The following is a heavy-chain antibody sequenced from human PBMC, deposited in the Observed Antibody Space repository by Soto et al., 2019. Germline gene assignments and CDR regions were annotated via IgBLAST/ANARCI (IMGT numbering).Heavy chain of an antibody. D-gene: IGHD6-19*01. Sequence: SETRSVTCTVPGCSISGHYWIWIQQHPGEGMEWIGYIFYSGRTTYNNNPYRKSRVSISVDTSKNQFYLRLSSVTAADTAVYYCARVCSRGWSPDNWGQGTLVTVSS. CDR2: IFYSGRT. CDR3: ARVCSRGWSPDN. J-gene: IGHJ4*02. V-gene: IGHV4-59*11. CDR1: GCSISGHY.